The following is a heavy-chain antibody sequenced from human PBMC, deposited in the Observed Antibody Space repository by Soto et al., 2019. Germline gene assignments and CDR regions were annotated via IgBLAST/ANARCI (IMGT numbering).Heavy chain of an antibody. CDR3: ARVMYSSGGAFDI. J-gene: IGHJ3*02. Sequence: GALRLSCVASGITFGSRAMSWVRQAPGEGLEWVSVIYSGGSTYYADSVKGRFTISRDNSKNTLYPQMNSLRAEDTAVYYCARVMYSSGGAFDIWGQGTMVTVS. D-gene: IGHD6-19*01. CDR1: GITFGSRA. CDR2: IYSGGST. V-gene: IGHV3-53*01.